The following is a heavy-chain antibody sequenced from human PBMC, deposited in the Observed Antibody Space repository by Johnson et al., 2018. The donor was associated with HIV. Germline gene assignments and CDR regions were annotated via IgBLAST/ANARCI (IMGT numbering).Heavy chain of an antibody. CDR2: INSDGSST. CDR3: ARDPHPYTGTGTTRGAFDI. J-gene: IGHJ3*02. D-gene: IGHD1-1*01. Sequence: VQLVESGGGVARPGGSLRLSCEASGFSFDEYDMSWVRQAPGKGLEWVSGINSDGSSTSYADSVKGRFTISRDNAKNTLYLQMNSLRAEDTAVYYCARDPHPYTGTGTTRGAFDIWGQGTMVTVSS. CDR1: GFSFDEYD. V-gene: IGHV3-20*04.